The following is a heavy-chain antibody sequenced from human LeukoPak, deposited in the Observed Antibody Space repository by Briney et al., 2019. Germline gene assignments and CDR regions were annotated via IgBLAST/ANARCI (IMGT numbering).Heavy chain of an antibody. CDR1: GGSFSGYY. CDR3: ARAGPFDSSGCGRLNYFDY. V-gene: IGHV4-34*01. D-gene: IGHD3-22*01. Sequence: SETLSLTCAVYGGSFSGYYWSWIRQPPGKGLEWIGEINHSGSTNYNPSLKSRVTISVDTAKNQFSLKLSSVTAADTAVYYCARAGPFDSSGCGRLNYFDYWGQGALVTVSS. CDR2: INHSGST. J-gene: IGHJ4*02.